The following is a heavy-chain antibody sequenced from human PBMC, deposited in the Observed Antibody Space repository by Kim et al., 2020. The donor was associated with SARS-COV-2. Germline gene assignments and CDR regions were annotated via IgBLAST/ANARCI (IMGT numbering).Heavy chain of an antibody. J-gene: IGHJ5*02. CDR2: IIHNGRT. V-gene: IGHV4-34*12. D-gene: IGHD2-15*01. Sequence: SETLSLTCAVYDGSLSGYFWTWIRQTPGKGLEWIGEIIHNGRTNYNPSLQSRVTISVDKSKNQFSLKLSSVTAADTAVYYCARRGRKGSGDRGFWFDPWG. CDR1: DGSLSGYF. CDR3: ARRGRKGSGDRGFWFDP.